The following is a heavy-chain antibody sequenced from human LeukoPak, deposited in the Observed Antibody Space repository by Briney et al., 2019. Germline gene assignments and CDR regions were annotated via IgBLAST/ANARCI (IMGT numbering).Heavy chain of an antibody. D-gene: IGHD4-23*01. CDR1: GFTFSSYG. CDR2: ITSNGGTT. V-gene: IGHV3-64*01. J-gene: IGHJ4*02. CDR3: ARGIRWASDY. Sequence: GGSLRLSCAAPGFTFSSYGMVWVRQAPGKGLEYASGITSNGGTTYYGNSVKGRFTISRDNSKDTLYLQMGSLRSEDMAVYYCARGIRWASDYWGQGTLVTVAS.